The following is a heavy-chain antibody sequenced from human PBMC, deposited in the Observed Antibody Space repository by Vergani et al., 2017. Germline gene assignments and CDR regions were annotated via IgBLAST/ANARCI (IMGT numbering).Heavy chain of an antibody. Sequence: EVQLVESGGGLVKPGGSLRLSCAASGFTFSDYYMSWIRQAPGKGLEWVSVIYSGGSTYYADSVKGRFTISRDNSKNKLYLQMNSLRAEDTAVYYCAKLLGLRFLEWLSQSDYYMDVWGKGTTVTVSS. CDR1: GFTFSDYY. V-gene: IGHV3-66*04. CDR3: AKLLGLRFLEWLSQSDYYMDV. D-gene: IGHD3-3*01. J-gene: IGHJ6*03. CDR2: IYSGGST.